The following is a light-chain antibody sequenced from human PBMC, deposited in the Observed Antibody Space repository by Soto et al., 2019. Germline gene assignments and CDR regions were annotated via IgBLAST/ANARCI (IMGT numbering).Light chain of an antibody. J-gene: IGKJ1*01. CDR3: QQYTNTNNPWM. CDR2: DAS. CDR1: QTISTW. Sequence: DIQMTQSPSTLSGSVGDRVTSTCRASQTISTWMAWYQQKPGKAPKLLVYDASTLQSGVASRFSGSGSGTEFTLIISGLQPDDSATYYCQQYTNTNNPWMFGQGTKVDI. V-gene: IGKV1-5*01.